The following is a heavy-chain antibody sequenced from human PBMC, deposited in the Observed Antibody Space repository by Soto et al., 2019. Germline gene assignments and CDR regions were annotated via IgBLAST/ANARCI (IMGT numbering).Heavy chain of an antibody. CDR1: GGSIISSSYH. Sequence: SETLSLTCTVSGGSIISSSYHWVWIRQPPGKGLEWIGSIYYSGTTYYNPSLKSRVTISVDTSKNQFSLKLSSVTAADTAVYYCARHPAGLRYFDYWGPGTLVTVSS. CDR3: ARHPAGLRYFDY. CDR2: IYYSGTT. J-gene: IGHJ4*02. V-gene: IGHV4-39*01. D-gene: IGHD3-9*01.